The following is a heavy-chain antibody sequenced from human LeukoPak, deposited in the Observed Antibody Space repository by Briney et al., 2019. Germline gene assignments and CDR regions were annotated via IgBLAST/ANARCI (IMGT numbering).Heavy chain of an antibody. J-gene: IGHJ4*02. CDR3: ARVDPHEYSAY. V-gene: IGHV4-59*01. CDR2: IYYTGGT. Sequence: SETLSLTCTVSGGSISNYYWSWIRPPPGKGLEWIGYIYYTGGTNYNPSLKSRVTISVDTSKDHFSLKLSSVTAADTAVYFCARVDPHEYSAYWGQGTLVTVSS. CDR1: GGSISNYY. D-gene: IGHD2/OR15-2a*01.